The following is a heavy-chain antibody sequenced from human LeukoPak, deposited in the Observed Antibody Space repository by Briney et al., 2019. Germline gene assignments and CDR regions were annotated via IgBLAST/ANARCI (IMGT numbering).Heavy chain of an antibody. CDR3: ARHCRYSYGYYPTEKVYAFDI. CDR1: GGSISSSSYY. V-gene: IGHV4-39*01. CDR2: IYYSGST. D-gene: IGHD5-18*01. Sequence: PSETLSLTCAVSGGSISSSSYYWGWIRQPPGKGLEWIGNIYYSGSTYYNPSLRSRVTISVDTSKNQFSLKLSSVTAADTAVYYCARHCRYSYGYYPTEKVYAFDIWGQGTMVTVSS. J-gene: IGHJ3*02.